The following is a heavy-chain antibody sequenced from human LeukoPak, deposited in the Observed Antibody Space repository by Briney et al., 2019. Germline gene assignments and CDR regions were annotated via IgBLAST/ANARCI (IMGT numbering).Heavy chain of an antibody. V-gene: IGHV1-18*01. CDR3: GRDIGVGTMAYYFDY. CDR1: GYTFTNYG. D-gene: IGHD1-26*01. Sequence: ASVKVSCKASGYTFTNYGVSWVRQAPGQGLDWMGWISAHNGNTDYAQKVQGRVTLTTDTSTSTAYMELRSLRSEDTAVFYCGRDIGVGTMAYYFDYWGQGTLVTVSS. J-gene: IGHJ4*02. CDR2: ISAHNGNT.